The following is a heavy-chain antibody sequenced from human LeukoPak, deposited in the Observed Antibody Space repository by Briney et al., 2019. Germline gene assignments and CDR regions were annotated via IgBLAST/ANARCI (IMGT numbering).Heavy chain of an antibody. V-gene: IGHV4-34*01. CDR2: INLRGTT. D-gene: IGHD3-3*01. J-gene: IGHJ4*02. CDR1: GGSFTTYY. CDR3: ARDLLNYDFWSGLYYFDY. Sequence: PSETLSLTCAVYGGSFTTYYGTWIRQPPGKGLEWIGEINLRGTTNYNPSLKSRVTILLDTSKNQFSLKLTSVTAADTAVYYCARDLLNYDFWSGLYYFDYWGQGTLVTVSS.